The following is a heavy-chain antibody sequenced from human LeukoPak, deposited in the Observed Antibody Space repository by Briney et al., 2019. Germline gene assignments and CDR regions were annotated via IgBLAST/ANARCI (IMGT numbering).Heavy chain of an antibody. V-gene: IGHV3-21*01. D-gene: IGHD3-9*01. Sequence: GGSLRLSCAASGFTFSSYSMNWVRQAPGKGLEWVSSISSSGTYIYYADSVKGRFTISRDNAKNSLYLQMNSLRAEDTAVYYCARYYNITIWGQGTLVTVSS. CDR2: ISSSGTYI. CDR3: ARYYNITI. CDR1: GFTFSSYS. J-gene: IGHJ4*02.